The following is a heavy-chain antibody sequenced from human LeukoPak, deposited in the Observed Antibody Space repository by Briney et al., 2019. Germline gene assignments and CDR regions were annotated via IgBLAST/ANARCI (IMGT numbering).Heavy chain of an antibody. J-gene: IGHJ4*02. D-gene: IGHD3-22*01. CDR3: ARDPVDYYDSSGYRTGY. CDR2: IYYSGST. CDR1: GGSISSGDYC. Sequence: SETLSLTCTVSGGSISSGDYCWSWIRQPPGKGLEWIGYIYYSGSTYYNPSLKSRVTISVDTSKNQFSLKLSSVTAADTAVYYCARDPVDYYDSSGYRTGYWGQGTLVTVSS. V-gene: IGHV4-30-4*08.